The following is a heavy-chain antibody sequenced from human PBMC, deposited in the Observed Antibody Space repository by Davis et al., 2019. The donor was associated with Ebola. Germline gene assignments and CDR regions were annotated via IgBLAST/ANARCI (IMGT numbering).Heavy chain of an antibody. V-gene: IGHV1-46*03. Sequence: ASVQVSCKASGYIFTNYYMHWVRQAPGQGLEGMGMINPNDGRTIYAQKFQGRVTVTRDTSTTTVYMDLSSLRSEDTALYYCTTPGGQDSGYDVFDIWGKGTMVTVSS. CDR2: INPNDGRT. CDR3: TTPGGQDSGYDVFDI. D-gene: IGHD5-12*01. CDR1: GYIFTNYY. J-gene: IGHJ3*02.